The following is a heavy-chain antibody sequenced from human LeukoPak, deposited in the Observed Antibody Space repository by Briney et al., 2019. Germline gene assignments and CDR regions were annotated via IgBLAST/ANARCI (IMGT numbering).Heavy chain of an antibody. CDR2: ISWNSGSI. J-gene: IGHJ3*02. CDR3: AKDINRITMIVVEGDAFDI. V-gene: IGHV3-9*01. D-gene: IGHD3-22*01. CDR1: GFTFDDYA. Sequence: PGGSLRLSCAASGFTFDDYAMHWVRQAPGKGLEWVSGISWNSGSIGYADSVKGRFTISRDNSKNTLYLQMNSLRAEDTAVYYCAKDINRITMIVVEGDAFDIWGQGTMVTVSS.